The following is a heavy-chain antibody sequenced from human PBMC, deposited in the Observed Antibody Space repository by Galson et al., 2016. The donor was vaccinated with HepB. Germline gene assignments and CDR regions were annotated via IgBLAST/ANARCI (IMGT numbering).Heavy chain of an antibody. Sequence: SETLSLTCTVSGDSISNGYYYWSWIRQPPGKGPEWIGYIYYTGNTIYNPSLKSRVTISVDTSKNQFSLKLSSVTAAETAVYYCARDDSGGWYGFHYGMDVWGQGTTVTVSS. D-gene: IGHD6-19*01. CDR2: IYYTGNT. CDR1: GDSISNGYYY. CDR3: ARDDSGGWYGFHYGMDV. J-gene: IGHJ6*02. V-gene: IGHV4-61*01.